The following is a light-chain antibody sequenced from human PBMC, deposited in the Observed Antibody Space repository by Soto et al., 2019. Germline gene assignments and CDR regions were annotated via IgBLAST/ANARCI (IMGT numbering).Light chain of an antibody. V-gene: IGLV2-11*01. CDR2: DVS. CDR1: SSDVGGYNY. CDR3: CSYAGSYTWV. J-gene: IGLJ3*02. Sequence: QSVLTQPRSVSGSPGQSVTISCTGTSSDVGGYNYVSWYQQHPGKAPTLMIYDVSQRPSGVPDRFSGSKSGNTASLTISGLQAEDEADYYCCSYAGSYTWVFGGGTKLTVL.